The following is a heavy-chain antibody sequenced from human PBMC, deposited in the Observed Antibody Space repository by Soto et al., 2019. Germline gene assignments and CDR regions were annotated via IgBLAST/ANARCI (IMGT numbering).Heavy chain of an antibody. CDR3: ARGYYGSGSYYNFGWFDH. V-gene: IGHV4-38-2*01. D-gene: IGHD3-10*01. Sequence: SETLSLTCAVSGYSISSGYYWGWIRQPPGKGLEWIGSIFHSGSTYYNPSLKSRVTISLDTSKNQFSLKLRSVTAADTAVYYCARGYYGSGSYYNFGWFDHGGKGTLVTV. CDR2: IFHSGST. CDR1: GYSISSGYY. J-gene: IGHJ5*02.